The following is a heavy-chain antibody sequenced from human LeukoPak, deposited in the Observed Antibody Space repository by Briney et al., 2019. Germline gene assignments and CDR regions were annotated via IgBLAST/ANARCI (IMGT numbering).Heavy chain of an antibody. CDR2: IKQDGSEK. V-gene: IGHV3-7*01. D-gene: IGHD3-3*01. CDR1: GFTFSSYW. Sequence: GGSPRLSCAASGFTFSSYWMSWVRQAPGKGLEWVANIKQDGSEKYYVDSVKGRFTISRDNAKNSLYLQMNSLRAEDTAVYYCARDQYYDFWSGYYTSYYYYYMDVWGKGTTVTVSS. J-gene: IGHJ6*03. CDR3: ARDQYYDFWSGYYTSYYYYYMDV.